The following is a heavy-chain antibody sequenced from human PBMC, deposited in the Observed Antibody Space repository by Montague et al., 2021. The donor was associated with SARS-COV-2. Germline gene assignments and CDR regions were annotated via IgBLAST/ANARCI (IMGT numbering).Heavy chain of an antibody. V-gene: IGHV4-61*02. CDR2: IYTSGTT. CDR3: ARAHSGSWAHLDN. J-gene: IGHJ4*02. CDR1: GGSISSGSYY. D-gene: IGHD5-12*01. Sequence: TLSLTCTVSGGSISSGSYYWSWIRQPAGKGLEWIGRIYTSGTTDYSLSLKSRVTISVDTSKNQFSLKLTSVTAADTAGYYCARAHSGSWAHLDNWGQGSLVTVSS.